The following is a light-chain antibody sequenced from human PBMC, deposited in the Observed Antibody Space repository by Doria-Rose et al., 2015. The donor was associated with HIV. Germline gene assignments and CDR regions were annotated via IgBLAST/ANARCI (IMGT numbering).Light chain of an antibody. Sequence: EIVLTQSPGTPSLSPGERATLSCRASQRVKSSYLAWYQRKPGQAPRLLIYDASTRATGIPDRFSGSGSGTDFTLTISRLEPEDVAVYYCQQYGTSRGTFGQGTRLEIK. V-gene: IGKV3-20*01. J-gene: IGKJ5*01. CDR2: DAS. CDR1: QRVKSSY. CDR3: QQYGTSRGT.